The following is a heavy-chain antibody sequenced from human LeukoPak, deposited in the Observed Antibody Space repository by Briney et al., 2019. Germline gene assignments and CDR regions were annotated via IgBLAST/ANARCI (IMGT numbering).Heavy chain of an antibody. CDR1: GGSMITDTFY. D-gene: IGHD1-7*01. J-gene: IGHJ6*03. CDR3: TSRTYSTYMDV. CDR2: MYSNGGGR. Sequence: KPSETLSLTCTVSGGSMITDTFYWVWIRQPPGKGLEWIANMYSNGGGRQYNRSLTNRVSISVDTSKNQFFLNLNSVTAADTAIYYCTSRTYSTYMDVWGQGTTVTVSS. V-gene: IGHV4-39*01.